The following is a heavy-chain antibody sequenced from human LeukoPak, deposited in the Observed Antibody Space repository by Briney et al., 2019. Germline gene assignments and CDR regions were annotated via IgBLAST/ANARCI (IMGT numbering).Heavy chain of an antibody. Sequence: PSETLSLTCTVSGDSISSGNYDWSWIRQPAGKGLEWIGNIYHSGSTYYNASLKSRVTISVDTSKNQFSLKLSSVTAADTAVYYCARRYSNYFFNYWGQGTLVTVSS. V-gene: IGHV4-61*09. CDR2: IYHSGST. CDR1: GDSISSGNYD. CDR3: ARRYSNYFFNY. D-gene: IGHD4-11*01. J-gene: IGHJ4*02.